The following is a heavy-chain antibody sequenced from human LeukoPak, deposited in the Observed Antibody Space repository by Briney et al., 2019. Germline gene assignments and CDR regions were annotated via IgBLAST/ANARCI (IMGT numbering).Heavy chain of an antibody. V-gene: IGHV4-39*01. CDR2: KYCSGNS. CDR1: GGSISGSSYY. CDR3: ARLYYYYGMDV. J-gene: IGHJ6*02. Sequence: SETLSLTCTVSGGSISGSSYYWGWIPQPPGKGLELIGSKYCSGNSYYNPSLKSRASISVDTSKNQFSLKLSSVTAADTAVYYCARLYYYYGMDVWGQGTTVTVSS.